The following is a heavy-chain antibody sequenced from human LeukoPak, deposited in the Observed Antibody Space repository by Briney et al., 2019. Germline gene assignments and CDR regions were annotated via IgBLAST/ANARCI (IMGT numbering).Heavy chain of an antibody. CDR3: ARDQGSMIVVRTTIWYFDL. Sequence: PGGSLRLSCAASGFTFSNYWMSWVRQAPGKGLEWLANINQDGSEMYYVGSVKGRFTISRDNGKNSLYLQINSLRADDTAVYYCARDQGSMIVVRTTIWYFDLWGRGTLVTVSS. V-gene: IGHV3-7*01. CDR2: INQDGSEM. D-gene: IGHD3-22*01. CDR1: GFTFSNYW. J-gene: IGHJ2*01.